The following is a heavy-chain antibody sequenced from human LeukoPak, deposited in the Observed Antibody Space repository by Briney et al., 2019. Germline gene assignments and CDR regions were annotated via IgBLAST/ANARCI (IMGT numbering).Heavy chain of an antibody. V-gene: IGHV3-33*01. CDR1: GFTFSSYG. J-gene: IGHJ4*02. Sequence: PGGSLRLSCAASGFTFSSYGMHWVRQAPGKGLEWVAVIWYDGSNKYYADSVKGRFTISRDNSKNTLYLQMNSLRAEDTAVYYCAGTSPSMVANFGYWGQGTLVTVSS. D-gene: IGHD5-12*01. CDR2: IWYDGSNK. CDR3: AGTSPSMVANFGY.